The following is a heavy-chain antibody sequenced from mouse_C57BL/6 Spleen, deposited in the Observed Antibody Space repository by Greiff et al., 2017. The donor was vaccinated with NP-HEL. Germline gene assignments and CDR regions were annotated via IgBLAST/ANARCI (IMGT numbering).Heavy chain of an antibody. Sequence: QVQLQQSGAELVRPGASVTLSCKASGYTFTDYEMHWVKQTPVHGLEWIGAIDPETGGTAYNQKFKGKAILTADKSSSTAYMELRSLTSEDSAVYYCTRYPYYGSSLYYFDYWGQGTTLTVSS. V-gene: IGHV1-15*01. J-gene: IGHJ2*01. CDR3: TRYPYYGSSLYYFDY. CDR1: GYTFTDYE. CDR2: IDPETGGT. D-gene: IGHD1-1*01.